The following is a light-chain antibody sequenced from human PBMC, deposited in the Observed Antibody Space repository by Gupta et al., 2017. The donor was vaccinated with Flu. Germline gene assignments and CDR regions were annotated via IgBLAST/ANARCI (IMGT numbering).Light chain of an antibody. CDR1: QGLSNG. J-gene: IGKJ1*01. CDR2: EAS. Sequence: DSEMNQSQSYLSASVGDRVTITCRASQGLSNGLGWYQQKPGKAPKRLIYEASSLQSGVPSRFSGSGSGTEFTLTISSLQPDDFATYYCLQHDSYPPTFGEGTKVEI. V-gene: IGKV1-17*01. CDR3: LQHDSYPPT.